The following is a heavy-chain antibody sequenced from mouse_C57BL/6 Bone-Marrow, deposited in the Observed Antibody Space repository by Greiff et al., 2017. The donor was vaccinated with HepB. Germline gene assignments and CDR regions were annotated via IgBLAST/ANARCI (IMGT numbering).Heavy chain of an antibody. V-gene: IGHV1-12*01. J-gene: IGHJ1*03. CDR1: GYTFTSYN. Sequence: QVQLKQSGAELVRPGASVKMSCKASGYTFTSYNMHWVKQTPRQGLEWIGAIYPGNGDTSYNQKFKGKATLTVDKSSSTAYMQLSSLTSEDSAVYFCARSGYTTVVSTDWYFDVWGTGTTVTVSS. D-gene: IGHD1-1*01. CDR3: ARSGYTTVVSTDWYFDV. CDR2: IYPGNGDT.